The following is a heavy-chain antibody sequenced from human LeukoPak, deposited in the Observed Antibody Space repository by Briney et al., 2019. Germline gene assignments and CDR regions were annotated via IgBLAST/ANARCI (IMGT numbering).Heavy chain of an antibody. Sequence: ASVKVSCKASGYTFTSYGISWVRQAPGQGLEWMGWISAYNGNTNYAQKLQGRVTMTTDTSTSTAYMELRSLRSDDTAVCYCARAPQLLWFGESNWFDPWGQGTLVTVSS. CDR2: ISAYNGNT. J-gene: IGHJ5*02. V-gene: IGHV1-18*04. CDR3: ARAPQLLWFGESNWFDP. CDR1: GYTFTSYG. D-gene: IGHD3-10*01.